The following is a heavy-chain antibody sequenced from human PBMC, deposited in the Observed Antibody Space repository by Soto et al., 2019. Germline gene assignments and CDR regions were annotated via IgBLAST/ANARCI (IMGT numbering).Heavy chain of an antibody. J-gene: IGHJ6*02. Sequence: GGSLRLSCAASGFTFSSYAMHWVRQAPGKGLEWVAVISYDGSNKYYADSVKGRFTISRDNSKNTLYLQMNSLRAEDTAVYYCASLPDYYGMDVWGQGTTVTVSS. CDR1: GFTFSSYA. CDR3: ASLPDYYGMDV. V-gene: IGHV3-30-3*01. CDR2: ISYDGSNK.